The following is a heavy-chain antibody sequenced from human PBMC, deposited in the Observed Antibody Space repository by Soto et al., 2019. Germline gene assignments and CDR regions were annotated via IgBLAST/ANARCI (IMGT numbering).Heavy chain of an antibody. V-gene: IGHV1-8*01. CDR3: ARVRITMIVVVTPNVAFDI. Sequence: ASVEVSCKASGYTFTSYDINWVRQATGQGLEWMGWMNPNSGNTGYAQKFQGRVTMTRNTSISTAYMELSSLRSEDTAVYYCARVRITMIVVVTPNVAFDIWGQGTMVTVSS. J-gene: IGHJ3*02. CDR1: GYTFTSYD. D-gene: IGHD3-22*01. CDR2: MNPNSGNT.